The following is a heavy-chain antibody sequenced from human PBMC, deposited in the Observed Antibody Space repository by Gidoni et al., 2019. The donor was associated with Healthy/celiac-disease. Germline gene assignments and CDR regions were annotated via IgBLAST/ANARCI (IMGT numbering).Heavy chain of an antibody. CDR2: ISGSDSST. V-gene: IGHV3-23*01. J-gene: IGHJ4*02. D-gene: IGHD1-26*01. CDR1: GFTFSSYA. CDR3: ANVGGSYNV. Sequence: EVKLLVSGGRLVHRGGSLRLSCAASGFTFSSYAMSWVRQAPWKGLEWVSGISGSDSSTYDADSVKGRFTISRDNSKNTLYLQMNSLRAEDTAVYYCANVGGSYNVWGQGTLVTVSS.